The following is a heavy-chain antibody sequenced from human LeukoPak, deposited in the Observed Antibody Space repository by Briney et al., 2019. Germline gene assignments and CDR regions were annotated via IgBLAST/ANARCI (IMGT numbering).Heavy chain of an antibody. CDR3: ARDNKERQLGGY. J-gene: IGHJ4*02. D-gene: IGHD6-13*01. CDR2: INPSGGVS. Sequence: GASVKVSRKASGYTFTSNYMHWVRQAPGQGLEWVGLINPSGGVSSYAQKFKGRVTMTRDTSTSTVYMELSSLRSEDTAVYYCARDNKERQLGGYWGQGTLVTVSS. V-gene: IGHV1-46*01. CDR1: GYTFTSNY.